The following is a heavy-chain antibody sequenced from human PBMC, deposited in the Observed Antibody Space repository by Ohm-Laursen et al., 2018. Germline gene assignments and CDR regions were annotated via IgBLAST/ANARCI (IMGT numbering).Heavy chain of an antibody. Sequence: SLRLSCSASGFTSSDYYMSWIRQAPGKGLEWVSYISSSGSTIYYADSVKGRFTISRDNAKNSLYLQMNSLRAEDTAVYYCARARPTTYYYGMDVWGQGTTVTVSS. V-gene: IGHV3-11*01. D-gene: IGHD1-14*01. CDR2: ISSSGSTI. CDR1: GFTSSDYY. CDR3: ARARPTTYYYGMDV. J-gene: IGHJ6*02.